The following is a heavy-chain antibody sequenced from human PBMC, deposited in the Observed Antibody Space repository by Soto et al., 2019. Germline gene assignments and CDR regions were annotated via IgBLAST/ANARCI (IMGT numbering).Heavy chain of an antibody. CDR1: GGSISSGGSY. Sequence: QVQLQESGPGLVNPSQTLSLTCTVSGGSISSGGSYWTWIRQHPGKGLEWIGFIYYSGSTHYNPSLKSRVTISVDTSRNQFSLELTSVTAADTAIYYCATWEGGAGNWFDPWGQGTLVTVSS. CDR2: IYYSGST. CDR3: ATWEGGAGNWFDP. D-gene: IGHD2-21*01. V-gene: IGHV4-31*03. J-gene: IGHJ5*02.